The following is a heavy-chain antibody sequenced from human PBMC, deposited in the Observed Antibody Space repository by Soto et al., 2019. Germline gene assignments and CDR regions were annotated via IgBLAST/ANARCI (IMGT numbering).Heavy chain of an antibody. CDR3: AKPGIAVAGTGGFDY. Sequence: QGLEWMGWMNPNSGNTGYAQKFQGRVTMTRDTSISTAYMELNSLRSEDTAVYYCAKPGIAVAGTGGFDYWGQGTLVTVSS. J-gene: IGHJ4*02. CDR2: MNPNSGNT. V-gene: IGHV1-8*01. D-gene: IGHD6-19*01.